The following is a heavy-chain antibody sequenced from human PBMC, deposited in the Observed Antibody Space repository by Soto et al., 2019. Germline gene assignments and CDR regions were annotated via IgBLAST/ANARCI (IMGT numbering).Heavy chain of an antibody. Sequence: EVQLLESGGGVVQPGGSLRLSCAASGFTFRTFVMSWVCQAPGKGLEWVSAIRATGGQTFYADSVKGRFTISRDNSKIRLYLQIDSVRDEDTALYFCAQDRGCCVVSPSHDSWGQGNLVTVSS. CDR1: GFTFRTFV. CDR2: IRATGGQT. D-gene: IGHD2-21*01. J-gene: IGHJ4*02. CDR3: AQDRGCCVVSPSHDS. V-gene: IGHV3-23*01.